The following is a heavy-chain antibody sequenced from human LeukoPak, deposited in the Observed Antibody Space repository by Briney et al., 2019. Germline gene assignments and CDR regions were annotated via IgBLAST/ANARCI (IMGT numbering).Heavy chain of an antibody. CDR2: INHSGST. CDR1: GGSFSGYY. CDR3: ARGGTIWSGYAYYYYYMDV. V-gene: IGHV4-34*01. Sequence: SETLSLTCAVYGGSFSGYYWSWIRQPPGKGLEWIGEINHSGSTNYNPSLKSRVTIPVDTSKNQFSLKLSSVTAADTAVYYCARGGTIWSGYAYYYYYMDVWGKGTTVTVSS. J-gene: IGHJ6*03. D-gene: IGHD3-3*01.